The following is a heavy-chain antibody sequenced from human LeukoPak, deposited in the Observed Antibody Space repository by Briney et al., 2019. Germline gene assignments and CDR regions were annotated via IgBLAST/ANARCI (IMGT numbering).Heavy chain of an antibody. V-gene: IGHV4-59*01. J-gene: IGHJ6*02. CDR3: ARDPTVPSSYYYGMDV. D-gene: IGHD4-17*01. Sequence: SETLSLTCTVSGGSISSYYWSWIRQPPGKGLEWIGYIYYSGSTNYNPSPKSRVTISVDTSKNQFSLKLSSVTAADTAVYYCARDPTVPSSYYYGMDVWGQGTTVTVSS. CDR2: IYYSGST. CDR1: GGSISSYY.